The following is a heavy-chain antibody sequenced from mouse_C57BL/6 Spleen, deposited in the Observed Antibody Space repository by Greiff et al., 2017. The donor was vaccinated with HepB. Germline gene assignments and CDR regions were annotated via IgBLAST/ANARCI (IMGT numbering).Heavy chain of an antibody. CDR2: IYPGDGDT. Sequence: QVQLKESGPELVKPGASVKFSCKASGYAFSSSWMNWVKQRPGKGLEWIGRIYPGDGDTNYNGKFKGKATLTADKSSSTAYMQLSSLTSEDSAVYFCARSAVVATGPSYFDYWGQGTTLTVSS. CDR1: GYAFSSSW. D-gene: IGHD1-1*01. V-gene: IGHV1-82*01. CDR3: ARSAVVATGPSYFDY. J-gene: IGHJ2*01.